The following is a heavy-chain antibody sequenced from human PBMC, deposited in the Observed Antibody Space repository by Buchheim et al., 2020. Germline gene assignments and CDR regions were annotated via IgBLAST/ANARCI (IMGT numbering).Heavy chain of an antibody. CDR3: ARDGKKPLYYFDY. CDR1: GFTFNDYY. J-gene: IGHJ4*02. D-gene: IGHD4-23*01. V-gene: IGHV3-11*06. Sequence: QVQVVESGGGLVKPGGSLRLSCAASGFTFNDYYMSWIRQAPGKGLEWVSYISGSGSYTNYADSVKGRFTISRDNAKNSLYLQMNSLRPEDTALYYCARDGKKPLYYFDYWGQGTL. CDR2: ISGSGSYT.